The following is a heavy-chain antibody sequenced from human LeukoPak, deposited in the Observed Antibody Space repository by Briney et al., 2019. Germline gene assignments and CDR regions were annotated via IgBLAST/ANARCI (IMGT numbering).Heavy chain of an antibody. Sequence: PGGSLRLSCAASGFTFSDYYMSWIRQAPGKGLEWVSYISTSSDYTKYADSVKGRFTISRDNAKNSQYLQMNSLRAEDTAVYYCTRVVSSGSPLDYWGQGTLVTVSS. CDR3: TRVVSSGSPLDY. D-gene: IGHD6-19*01. CDR2: ISTSSDYT. J-gene: IGHJ4*02. V-gene: IGHV3-11*03. CDR1: GFTFSDYY.